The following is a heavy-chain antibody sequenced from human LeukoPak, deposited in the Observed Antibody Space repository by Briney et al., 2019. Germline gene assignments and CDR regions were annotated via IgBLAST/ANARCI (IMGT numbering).Heavy chain of an antibody. CDR1: GGTFSSYA. CDR3: ARVSDTAMVARDYYGMDV. V-gene: IGHV1-69*04. CDR2: IIPILGIA. Sequence: SVKVSCKASGGTFSSYAISWVRQAPGQGLEWMGRIIPILGIANYAQKFQGRVTITADKSTSTAYTELSSLRSEDTAVYYCARVSDTAMVARDYYGMDVWGQGTTVTVSS. J-gene: IGHJ6*02. D-gene: IGHD5-18*01.